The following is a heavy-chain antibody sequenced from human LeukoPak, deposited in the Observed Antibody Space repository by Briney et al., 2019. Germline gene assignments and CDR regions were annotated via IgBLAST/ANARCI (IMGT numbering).Heavy chain of an antibody. CDR1: GGSISSSSYY. CDR2: IYYSGST. CDR3: ARHGSSSWRGRSYYYMDV. Sequence: SETLSLTCTVSGGSISSSSYYWGWIRQPPGKGLEWIGSIYYSGSTYYNPSLKSRVTISVDTSKNQFSLKLSSGTAADTAVYYCARHGSSSWRGRSYYYMDVWGKGTTVTVSS. V-gene: IGHV4-39*01. J-gene: IGHJ6*03. D-gene: IGHD6-13*01.